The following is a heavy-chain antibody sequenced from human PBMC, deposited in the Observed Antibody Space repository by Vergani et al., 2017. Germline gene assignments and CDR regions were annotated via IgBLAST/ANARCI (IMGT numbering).Heavy chain of an antibody. CDR1: GFTFSNFG. CDR3: AKYLRDSTDGLPDS. D-gene: IGHD2-21*02. J-gene: IGHJ4*02. Sequence: QVQLVESAGGVVQPGGSLRLSCAASGFTFSNFGMHCIRQAPGKGLEWLEYIGKDGINTRYRDAVKGRFTDSRDNSKDILYLQMDSLRSEDTALYYCAKYLRDSTDGLPDSWGTGTLVIVSS. V-gene: IGHV3-30*02. CDR2: IGKDGINT.